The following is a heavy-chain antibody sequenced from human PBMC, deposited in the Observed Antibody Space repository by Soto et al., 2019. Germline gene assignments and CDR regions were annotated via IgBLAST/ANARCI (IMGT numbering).Heavy chain of an antibody. CDR1: GDSITSGGYY. D-gene: IGHD6-25*01. V-gene: IGHV4-61*08. J-gene: IGHJ6*02. CDR2: IYPSGGT. CDR3: ARDSSSGSYGMDV. Sequence: TSETLSLTCTVSGDSITSGGYYWGWIRHLPGKGLEWIGCIYPSGGTNYNPSLKSRVTISVDTSKNQFSLKLSSVTAADTAVYYCARDSSSGSYGMDVWGQGTTVTVSS.